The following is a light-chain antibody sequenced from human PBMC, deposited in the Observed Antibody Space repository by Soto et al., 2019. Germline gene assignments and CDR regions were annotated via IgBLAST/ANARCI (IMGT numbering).Light chain of an antibody. V-gene: IGLV1-40*01. Sequence: QSALTQPPSVSGAPGQRGTISCTGSNSNIGAGFGVQWYHQFPRTAPRLLIYSNTNRPSGVPDRFSASKSGTSASLAITGLRAEDEADYYCQSFDINVLAFIFGVGTKLNVL. CDR3: QSFDINVLAFI. CDR2: SNT. J-gene: IGLJ2*01. CDR1: NSNIGAGFG.